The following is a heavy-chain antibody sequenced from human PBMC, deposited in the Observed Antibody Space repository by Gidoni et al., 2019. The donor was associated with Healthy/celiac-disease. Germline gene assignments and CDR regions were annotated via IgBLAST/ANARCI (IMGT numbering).Heavy chain of an antibody. CDR2: IYPGDSDT. CDR3: ARHRGGPRSDSSGYHPYYYYGMDV. J-gene: IGHJ6*02. CDR1: GYSFTSYW. V-gene: IGHV5-51*01. Sequence: EVQLVQSGAEVKKPGESLKISCKGSGYSFTSYWIGWVRQMPGKGLEWMGIIYPGDSDTRYSPSFQGQVTISADKSISTAYLQWSSLKASDTAMYYCARHRGGPRSDSSGYHPYYYYGMDVWGQGTTVTVSS. D-gene: IGHD3-22*01.